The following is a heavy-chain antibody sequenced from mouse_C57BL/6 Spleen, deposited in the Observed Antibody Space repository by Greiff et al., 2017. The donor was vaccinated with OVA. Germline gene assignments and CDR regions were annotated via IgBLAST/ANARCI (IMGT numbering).Heavy chain of an antibody. CDR1: GYTFTDYY. CDR2: INPNNGGT. D-gene: IGHD2-3*01. CDR3: ARSWLLHYAMDY. V-gene: IGHV1-26*01. Sequence: EVQLQQSGPELVKPGASVKISCKASGYTFTDYYMNWVKQSHGKSLEWIGDINPNNGGTSYNQKFKGKATLTVDKSSSTAYMELRSLTSEDSAVYYCARSWLLHYAMDYWGQGTSVTVSS. J-gene: IGHJ4*01.